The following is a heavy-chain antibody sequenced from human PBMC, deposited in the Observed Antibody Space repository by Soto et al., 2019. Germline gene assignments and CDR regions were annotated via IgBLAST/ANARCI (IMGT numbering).Heavy chain of an antibody. J-gene: IGHJ4*02. Sequence: EVQLVESGGGLVKPGGSLRLSCAASGFIFSSYSMNWVRQAPGRGLEWVSSISPRSDYIYFAYSMRGRFTSSRANAQNSLYLHMNNLRAEDSAVYHCVIVSEKLGRYSDLDYWGQGTLVIVAS. CDR3: VIVSEKLGRYSDLDY. CDR1: GFIFSSYS. CDR2: ISPRSDYI. V-gene: IGHV3-21*06. D-gene: IGHD7-27*01.